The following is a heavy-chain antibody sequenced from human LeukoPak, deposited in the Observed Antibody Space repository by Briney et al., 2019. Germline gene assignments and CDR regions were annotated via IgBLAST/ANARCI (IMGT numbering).Heavy chain of an antibody. V-gene: IGHV3-23*01. CDR2: ITSSGDGT. Sequence: SGGSLRLSCAASGFTFSIYAMSWVRQAPGKGLQWVSSITSSGDGTYYADSVKGRFTISRDNSENMLYLQMNSLRVEGTAVYFCAKDRPNYYGSNGHYYRRDGDYWGQGTLVTASS. CDR3: AKDRPNYYGSNGHYYRRDGDY. D-gene: IGHD3-22*01. CDR1: GFTFSIYA. J-gene: IGHJ4*02.